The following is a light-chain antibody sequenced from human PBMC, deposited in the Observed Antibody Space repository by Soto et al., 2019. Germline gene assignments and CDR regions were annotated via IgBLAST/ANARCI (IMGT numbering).Light chain of an antibody. CDR2: KAS. CDR1: QSVSNW. J-gene: IGKJ4*01. CDR3: HQYNSYPLT. V-gene: IGKV1-5*03. Sequence: DIQMTQSPSSLSASVGDRVTVTCRASQSVSNWLAWYQQKPGKAPKLLIYKASSLESGVPSRFSGSGSGTEFTITISRMQHDDFATYYCHQYNSYPLTFGGGTKV.